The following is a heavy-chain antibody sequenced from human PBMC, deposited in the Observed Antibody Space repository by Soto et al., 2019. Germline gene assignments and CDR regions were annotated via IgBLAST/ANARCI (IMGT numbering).Heavy chain of an antibody. V-gene: IGHV3-30-3*01. CDR3: ARAPCSSTSCYEKGYYGMDP. Sequence: HPXGSLRLACAACGFTFSSYDMHWVRQAPGKGLEWVAVISYDGSNKYYADSVKGRFTISRDNSKNTLYLQMNSLRAEDTAVYYCARAPCSSTSCYEKGYYGMDPWGQGPTVTVS. CDR2: ISYDGSNK. J-gene: IGHJ6*02. D-gene: IGHD2-2*01. CDR1: GFTFSSYD.